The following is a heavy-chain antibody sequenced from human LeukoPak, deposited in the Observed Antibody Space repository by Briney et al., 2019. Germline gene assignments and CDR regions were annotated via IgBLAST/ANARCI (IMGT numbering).Heavy chain of an antibody. CDR1: GGSISSGSYY. V-gene: IGHV4-61*02. Sequence: SQTLSLTCTVSGGSISSGSYYWSWIRQPAGKGLEWIGRIYTSGSTNYNPSLKSRVTISVDTSKNQFSLKLSSVTAADTAVYYCARGAYYYGSGKIFDYWGQGTLVTVSS. CDR2: IYTSGST. CDR3: ARGAYYYGSGKIFDY. J-gene: IGHJ4*02. D-gene: IGHD3-10*01.